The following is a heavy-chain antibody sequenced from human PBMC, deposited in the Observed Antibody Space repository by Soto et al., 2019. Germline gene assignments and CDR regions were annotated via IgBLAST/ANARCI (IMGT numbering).Heavy chain of an antibody. Sequence: GGSLRLSCAASGFTFSSYAMHWVRQAPGKGLEWVAVISYDGSNKYYADSVKGRFTISRDNSKNTLYLQMNSLRAEDTAVYYCARGASAKSYGGKTIPKTPFDYWGQGTLVTVSS. V-gene: IGHV3-30-3*01. D-gene: IGHD2-15*01. CDR2: ISYDGSNK. CDR1: GFTFSSYA. CDR3: ARGASAKSYGGKTIPKTPFDY. J-gene: IGHJ4*02.